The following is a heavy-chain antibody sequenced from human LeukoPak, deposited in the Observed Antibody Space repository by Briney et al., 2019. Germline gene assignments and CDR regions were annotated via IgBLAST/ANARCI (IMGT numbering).Heavy chain of an antibody. D-gene: IGHD2-2*01. CDR3: ARRGYCISTNCYTPHFDY. J-gene: IGHJ4*02. V-gene: IGHV3-7*01. Sequence: GGSLRLSCTASGFSFRSYWMSWVRQAPWKGLEWVANINQDGSERYYVDSVRGRFTISRDNAKNSLSLQMNSLRAEDTAVYYCARRGYCISTNCYTPHFDYWGQGTLVTVSS. CDR1: GFSFRSYW. CDR2: INQDGSER.